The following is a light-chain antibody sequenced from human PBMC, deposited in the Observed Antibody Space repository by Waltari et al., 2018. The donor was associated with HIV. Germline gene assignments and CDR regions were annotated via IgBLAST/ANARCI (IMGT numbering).Light chain of an antibody. V-gene: IGLV1-40*01. J-gene: IGLJ2*01. CDR2: GDT. CDR1: SSNIGAGYD. CDR3: QSFDSSLSSSVV. Sequence: QSVLTQAPSVSGAPGQRVTISCSGSSSNIGAGYDVHWYQQRPGTAPKLLIYGDTNRPSGVHDRFSGSKSGTSASLVITGLQAEDEADYYCQSFDSSLSSSVVFGGGTKLTVL.